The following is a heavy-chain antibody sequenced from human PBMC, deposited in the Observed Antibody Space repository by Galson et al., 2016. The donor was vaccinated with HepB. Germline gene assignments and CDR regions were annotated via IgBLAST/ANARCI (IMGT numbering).Heavy chain of an antibody. D-gene: IGHD2-21*01. V-gene: IGHV3-7*03. J-gene: IGHJ5*02. CDR3: ARDVAYNRFDP. Sequence: LRLSCAASAFTFSTYWMAWVRQAPGKGLEWVANINLDGSVKNYVGSLKGRFTISRDNAKKSLYLEIRGLGDDDTAMYYCARDVAYNRFDPWGQGTLVTVSS. CDR1: AFTFSTYW. CDR2: INLDGSVK.